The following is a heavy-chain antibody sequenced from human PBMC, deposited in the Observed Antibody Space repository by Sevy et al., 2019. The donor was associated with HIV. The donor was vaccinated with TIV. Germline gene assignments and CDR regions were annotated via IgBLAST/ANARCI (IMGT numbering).Heavy chain of an antibody. Sequence: ASVKVSCKVSGYTLTELSIYWVRQAPGKGLEWLVTFDPEDGKTIYAQNFQGRVTMTEDTSTDTTYMELSSLRSEDTAVYYCAKDVGPTYYDYIWGSYRQPGFDYWGQGTLVTVSS. D-gene: IGHD3-16*02. CDR1: GYTLTELS. V-gene: IGHV1-24*01. J-gene: IGHJ4*02. CDR2: FDPEDGKT. CDR3: AKDVGPTYYDYIWGSYRQPGFDY.